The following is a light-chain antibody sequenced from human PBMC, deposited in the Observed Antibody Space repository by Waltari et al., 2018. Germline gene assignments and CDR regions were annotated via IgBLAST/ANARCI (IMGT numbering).Light chain of an antibody. Sequence: DIDMTQSPSSLSASVGDRVTITCRASQSIRGYFHWYQQKPGIAPRLLIFAASNLQSGVPSRFSGSGSGTDFTLTISSLQPEDFATYYCQQSFNRPPTFGGGTKVEVK. V-gene: IGKV1-39*01. CDR3: QQSFNRPPT. CDR2: AAS. J-gene: IGKJ4*01. CDR1: QSIRGY.